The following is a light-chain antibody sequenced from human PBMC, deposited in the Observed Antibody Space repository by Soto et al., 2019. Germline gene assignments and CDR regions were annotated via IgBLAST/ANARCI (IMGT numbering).Light chain of an antibody. CDR3: QSYDSRLSNYV. CDR1: SSNIGSNA. CDR2: GNI. V-gene: IGLV1-40*01. J-gene: IGLJ7*01. Sequence: QSVLTQPPSASGTPGQRVSISCSGSSSNIGSNAVSWYQHFPGTAPKVLIYGNINRPSGVPDRFSGSKSGPSASLAITGLQAEDEADYYCQSYDSRLSNYVFGGGTQLTVL.